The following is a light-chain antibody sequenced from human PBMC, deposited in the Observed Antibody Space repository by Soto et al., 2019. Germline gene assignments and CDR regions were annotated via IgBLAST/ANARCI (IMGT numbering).Light chain of an antibody. CDR1: SSHIGSNT. CDR2: SNN. J-gene: IGLJ1*01. CDR3: AAWDDSLNGRYV. Sequence: QSVLTQPPSASGTPGQRVTISCSGSSSHIGSNTVNWYQQLPGTAPKLLIYSNNQWPSGVPDRFSGSKSGTSASLAFSGLQSEDEADYYCAAWDDSLNGRYVFGNGTKVTVL. V-gene: IGLV1-44*01.